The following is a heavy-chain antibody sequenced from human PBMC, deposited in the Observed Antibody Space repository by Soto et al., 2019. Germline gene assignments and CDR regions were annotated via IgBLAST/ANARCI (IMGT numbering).Heavy chain of an antibody. V-gene: IGHV1-69*13. CDR3: ARDTSPVTYCSSTSCYRGGHGY. CDR2: IIPIFGTA. Sequence: GASVKVSCKASGGTFSSYAISWVRQAPGRGLEWMGGIIPIFGTANYAQKFQGRVTITADESTSTAYMELSSLRSEDTAVYYCARDTSPVTYCSSTSCYRGGHGYWGQGTMVTVYS. D-gene: IGHD2-2*02. CDR1: GGTFSSYA. J-gene: IGHJ4*02.